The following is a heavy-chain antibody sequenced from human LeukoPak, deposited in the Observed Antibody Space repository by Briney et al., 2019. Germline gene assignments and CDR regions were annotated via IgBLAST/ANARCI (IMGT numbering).Heavy chain of an antibody. CDR3: ARDQHYYDSSGYYS. D-gene: IGHD3-22*01. CDR1: GYTFTGYY. V-gene: IGHV1-2*02. CDR2: INPNSGGT. J-gene: IGHJ4*02. Sequence: GGSVKVSCKASGYTFTGYYMHWVRQAPGQGLEWMGWINPNSGGTNYAQKFQGRVTMTRDTSISTAYMELSRLRSDDTAVYYCARDQHYYDSSGYYSWGPGTLVTVSS.